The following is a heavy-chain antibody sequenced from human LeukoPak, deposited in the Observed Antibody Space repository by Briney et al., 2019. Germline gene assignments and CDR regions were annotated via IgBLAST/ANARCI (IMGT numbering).Heavy chain of an antibody. CDR3: ARYRSIAAAGTFDY. Sequence: GGSLRLSCAASGFTFSAYWMSWLRQAPGKGLEWVANVKQDGSEKYYVDSLKGRFTISRDNARNSLFLQMNSLRAEDTAVYYCARYRSIAAAGTFDYWGQGTLVTVSS. D-gene: IGHD6-13*01. CDR2: VKQDGSEK. J-gene: IGHJ4*02. CDR1: GFTFSAYW. V-gene: IGHV3-7*02.